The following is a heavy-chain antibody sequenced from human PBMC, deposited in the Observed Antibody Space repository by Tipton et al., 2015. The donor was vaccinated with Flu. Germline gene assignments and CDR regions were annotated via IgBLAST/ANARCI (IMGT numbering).Heavy chain of an antibody. V-gene: IGHV3-53*01. CDR1: GFTVSSNY. CDR2: IYIGGSI. CDR3: ARGREARGGHYGMDV. D-gene: IGHD3-10*01. J-gene: IGHJ6*02. Sequence: GSLRLSCAASGFTVSSNYMTWVRQAPGKGLEWVSVIYIGGSIYYADSVKGRFTISRDKSKNTVYLQMNSLRAEDTAVYYCARGREARGGHYGMDVWGQGTTVTVSS.